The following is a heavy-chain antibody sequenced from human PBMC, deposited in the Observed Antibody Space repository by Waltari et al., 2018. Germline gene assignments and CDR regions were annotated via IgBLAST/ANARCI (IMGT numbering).Heavy chain of an antibody. Sequence: QLQLQESGPGLVKPSETLSLTCTVSGGSISSSSYYWGWIRQPPGKGLEWIGSIYYSGSTYYNPSLKGRVTISVDTSKNQFSLKLSSVTAADTAVYYCAAYDFWSGYYDWGQGTLVTVSS. CDR3: AAYDFWSGYYD. D-gene: IGHD3-3*01. V-gene: IGHV4-39*01. J-gene: IGHJ4*02. CDR2: IYYSGST. CDR1: GGSISSSSYY.